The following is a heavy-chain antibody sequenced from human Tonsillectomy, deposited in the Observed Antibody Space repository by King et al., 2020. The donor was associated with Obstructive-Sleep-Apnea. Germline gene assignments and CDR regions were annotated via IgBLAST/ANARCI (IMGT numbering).Heavy chain of an antibody. CDR1: GFTFSSYW. CDR3: ARVGVYGSGSPLDC. J-gene: IGHJ4*02. V-gene: IGHV3-74*01. Sequence: VQLVDSGGGLVQPGGSLRLSCAASGFTFSSYWMHWVRQAPGKGLVWVSRINSDGSSTSYADSVKGRVTSSRDNAKNTLYLQMNSLRAEDTAVYYCARVGVYGSGSPLDCWGQGTLVTVSS. CDR2: INSDGSST. D-gene: IGHD3-10*01.